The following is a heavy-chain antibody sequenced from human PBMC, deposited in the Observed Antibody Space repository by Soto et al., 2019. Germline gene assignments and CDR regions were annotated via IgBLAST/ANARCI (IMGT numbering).Heavy chain of an antibody. D-gene: IGHD3-9*01. CDR1: GGSFSGYY. Sequence: QVQLQQWGAGPLRPLETLSLTCGVSGGSFSGYYWAWIRQSPGKGLEWIGEINDRGSINYNPSLESRVSIPVDTSKNPSSLNLRSLPAADTAAYYCAREGHDILTGPPWVWYFDLWGRGTLVTVSS. CDR2: INDRGSI. J-gene: IGHJ2*01. V-gene: IGHV4-34*01. CDR3: AREGHDILTGPPWVWYFDL.